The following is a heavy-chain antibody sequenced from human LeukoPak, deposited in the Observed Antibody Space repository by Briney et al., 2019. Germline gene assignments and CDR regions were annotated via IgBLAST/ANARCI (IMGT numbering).Heavy chain of an antibody. D-gene: IGHD4-17*01. CDR2: ISTYNTNS. CDR1: GYTFTTYG. Sequence: ASVKVSCKASGYTFTTYGISWVRQAPGQGLEWMGWISTYNTNSNYAQKLRGRVTMTTDTSASTAYMELRSLRSDDTAVYYCARTTVTTYYFDYWGQGTLVTVSS. J-gene: IGHJ4*02. CDR3: ARTTVTTYYFDY. V-gene: IGHV1-18*01.